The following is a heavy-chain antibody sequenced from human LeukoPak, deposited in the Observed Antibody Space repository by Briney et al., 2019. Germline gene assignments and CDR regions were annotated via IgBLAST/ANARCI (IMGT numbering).Heavy chain of an antibody. Sequence: SGGSLRLSCAASGFTFSSYSMNWVRQAPGKGLEWVSSISSSSSYIYYADSVKGRFTISRDNAKNSLYLQMNSLRAEDTAVYYCAKDLLFTDFWSGYYYYGMDVWGQGTTVTVSS. CDR3: AKDLLFTDFWSGYYYYGMDV. V-gene: IGHV3-21*04. CDR2: ISSSSSYI. J-gene: IGHJ6*02. CDR1: GFTFSSYS. D-gene: IGHD3-3*01.